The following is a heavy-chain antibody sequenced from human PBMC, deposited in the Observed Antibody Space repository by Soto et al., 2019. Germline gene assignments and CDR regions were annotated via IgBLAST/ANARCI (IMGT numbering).Heavy chain of an antibody. Sequence: EVQLVESGGGLVNPGGSLRLSCAASGFTFTDAWMNWVRQAPGKGLEWVGRIKSKTAGGAIDYTTPVEGRVTISRDDSENTLYLQMNSLKTEDTAVYYCATDGGRWGQGTLVTVSS. CDR2: IKSKTAGGAI. CDR1: GFTFTDAW. V-gene: IGHV3-15*07. J-gene: IGHJ4*02. CDR3: ATDGGR.